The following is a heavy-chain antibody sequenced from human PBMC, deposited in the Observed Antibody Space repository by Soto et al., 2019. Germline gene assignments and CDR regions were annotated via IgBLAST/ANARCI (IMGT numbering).Heavy chain of an antibody. CDR1: GYTFTSYG. D-gene: IGHD2-15*01. CDR2: ISAYNGNT. J-gene: IGHJ4*02. V-gene: IGHV1-18*04. CDR3: ARDGLYCSGGSCYSDY. Sequence: ASVKVSCKASGYTFTSYGISWVRQAPGKGLEWMGWISAYNGNTNYAQKLQGRVTMTTDTSTSTAYMELRSLRSDDTAVYYCARDGLYCSGGSCYSDYWGQGTLVTVSS.